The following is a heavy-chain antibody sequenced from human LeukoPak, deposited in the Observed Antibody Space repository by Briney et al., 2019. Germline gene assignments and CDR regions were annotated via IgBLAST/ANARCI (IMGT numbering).Heavy chain of an antibody. CDR2: IYYSGST. Sequence: SETLSLTCTVSGGSISSYYWSWIRQPPGKGLEWIGYIYYSGSTNYNPSLKSRVTISVDTSKNQFSLKLSSVTAADTAVYYCARDNVYSRGGKNWFDPWGQGTLVTVSS. V-gene: IGHV4-59*01. D-gene: IGHD6-13*01. CDR3: ARDNVYSRGGKNWFDP. CDR1: GGSISSYY. J-gene: IGHJ5*02.